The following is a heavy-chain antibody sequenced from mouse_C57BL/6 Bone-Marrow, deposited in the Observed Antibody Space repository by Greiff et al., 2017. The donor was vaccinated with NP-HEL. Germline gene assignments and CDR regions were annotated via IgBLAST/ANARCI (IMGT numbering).Heavy chain of an antibody. J-gene: IGHJ4*01. CDR3: GGVSYYYAMDY. D-gene: IGHD6-2*01. V-gene: IGHV1-55*01. CDR1: GFTFTSYW. CDR2: IYPGSGST. Sequence: QVQLQQPGAELVKPGASVKMSCKASGFTFTSYWITWVKQRPGQGLEWIGDIYPGSGSTNYNEKFKSKATLTVDTSSSTAYMQLSSLTTEDSAVYYCGGVSYYYAMDYWGQGTSVTVSS.